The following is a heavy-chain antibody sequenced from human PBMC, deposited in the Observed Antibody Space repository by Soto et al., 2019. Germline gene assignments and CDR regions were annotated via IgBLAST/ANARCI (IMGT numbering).Heavy chain of an antibody. CDR3: ASFGRPGSRLYYYYYGMDV. Sequence: ASVKVSCKASGYTFTGYYMHWVRQAPGQGLEWMGWINPNSGGTNYAQKFQGRVTMTRDTSISTAYMELSRLRSDDTAVYYCASFGRPGSRLYYYYYGMDVWGQGTTVTVSS. V-gene: IGHV1-2*02. CDR1: GYTFTGYY. D-gene: IGHD3-16*01. J-gene: IGHJ6*02. CDR2: INPNSGGT.